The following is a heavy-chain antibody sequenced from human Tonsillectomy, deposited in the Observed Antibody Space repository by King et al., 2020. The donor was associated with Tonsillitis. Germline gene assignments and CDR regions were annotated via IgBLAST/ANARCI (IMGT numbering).Heavy chain of an antibody. V-gene: IGHV3-23*04. CDR1: GFTFRSYA. CDR2: ISGSGSST. D-gene: IGHD2-15*01. Sequence: VQLVESGGGLGQPGGSLRLSCAVSGFTFRSYAMSWVRQAPGKGLEWVSVISGSGSSTYYADSVKGRFSISSDNSKNTLYVEMNNLSAEATAVYFCAKDLLQCSGGSCYNAFDIWGQGTMVTVSP. J-gene: IGHJ3*02. CDR3: AKDLLQCSGGSCYNAFDI.